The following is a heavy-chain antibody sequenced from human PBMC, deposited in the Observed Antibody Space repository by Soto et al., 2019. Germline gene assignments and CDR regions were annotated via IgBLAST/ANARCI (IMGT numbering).Heavy chain of an antibody. J-gene: IGHJ6*02. V-gene: IGHV3-64*02. D-gene: IGHD5-12*01. Sequence: GSLRLSCAASGFTFSSYAMHWVRQAPGKGLEYVSAISSNGGSTYYADSVKGRFTISRDNSKNTLYLQMGSLRAEDMAVYYCERGGQDEIYGYGMDVWGQGTTVPVSS. CDR2: ISSNGGST. CDR1: GFTFSSYA. CDR3: ERGGQDEIYGYGMDV.